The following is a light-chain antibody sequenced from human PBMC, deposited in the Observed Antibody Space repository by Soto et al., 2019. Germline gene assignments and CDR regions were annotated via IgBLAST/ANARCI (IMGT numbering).Light chain of an antibody. V-gene: IGLV2-23*01. J-gene: IGLJ3*02. CDR1: SSDAGNYNF. CDR3: CSYAGSSSSWV. Sequence: QSALTQPASVSGSPGQSITISCTGTSSDAGNYNFVSWYQQHPGKAPKVIIYEDSTRPSGVSNRISGSTSGNTASLTISGLQAEDEADDYCCSYAGSSSSWVFGGGTKVTVL. CDR2: EDS.